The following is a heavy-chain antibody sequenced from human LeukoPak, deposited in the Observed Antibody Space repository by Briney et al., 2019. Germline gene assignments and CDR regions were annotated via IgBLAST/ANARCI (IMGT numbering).Heavy chain of an antibody. CDR1: GGSISSSNW. CDR2: IYHSGST. Sequence: SETLSLTCAVSGGSISSSNWWRWVRPPPGKGLEWIGEIYHSGSTNYNPSLKSRVTISVDKSKNQFSLKLSSVTAADTAVYYCARGTSFVQLELPLFDYWGQGTLVTVSS. V-gene: IGHV4-4*02. CDR3: ARGTSFVQLELPLFDY. J-gene: IGHJ4*02. D-gene: IGHD1-1*01.